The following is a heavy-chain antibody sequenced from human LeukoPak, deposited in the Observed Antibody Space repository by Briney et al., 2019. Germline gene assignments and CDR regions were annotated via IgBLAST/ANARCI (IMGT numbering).Heavy chain of an antibody. CDR1: EVTFSSYA. D-gene: IGHD3-22*01. V-gene: IGHV1-69*05. CDR2: IFPILGTE. Sequence: SVRVSCKPSEVTFSSYAISWGRQAPGKGLEWRGGIFPILGTENYAQKFQGRVTITTDESTSPAYMALSSLRSEDTAVYYCARAARVRYYDSSGYYSFDYWGQGTLVTVSS. CDR3: ARAARVRYYDSSGYYSFDY. J-gene: IGHJ4*02.